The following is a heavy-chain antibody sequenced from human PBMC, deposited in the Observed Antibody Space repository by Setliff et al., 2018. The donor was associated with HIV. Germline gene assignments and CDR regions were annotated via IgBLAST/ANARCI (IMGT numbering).Heavy chain of an antibody. J-gene: IGHJ6*03. D-gene: IGHD4-17*01. CDR2: IKEDGSEK. V-gene: IGHV3-7*02. CDR3: VKARVDGDYYYYYYMDV. CDR1: GFLFHTYW. Sequence: PGGSLRLSCAASGFLFHTYWMSWVRQAPGKGLEWVANIKEDGSEKYYVDSVKGRFTISRDNSKNTLYLQMSSLRAEDTAVYYCVKARVDGDYYYYYYMDVWGKGTTVTVSS.